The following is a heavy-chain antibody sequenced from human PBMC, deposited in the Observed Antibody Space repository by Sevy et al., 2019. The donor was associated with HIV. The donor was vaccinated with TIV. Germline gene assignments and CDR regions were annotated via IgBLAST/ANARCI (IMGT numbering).Heavy chain of an antibody. J-gene: IGHJ4*02. Sequence: GGSLRLSCAASGFSFSSYEMNWVRQAPGKGLEWVSYISNSGTTISYSDSVRGRFTISRDNARNLLYLQMNSLRVEDTAGYYCARDLPPSATSGAHFECWGQGTLVTVSS. CDR1: GFSFSSYE. V-gene: IGHV3-48*03. CDR2: ISNSGTTI. D-gene: IGHD3-10*01. CDR3: ARDLPPSATSGAHFEC.